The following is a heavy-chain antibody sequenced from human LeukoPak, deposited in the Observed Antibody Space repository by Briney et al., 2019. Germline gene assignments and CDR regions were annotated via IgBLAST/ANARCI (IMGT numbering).Heavy chain of an antibody. D-gene: IGHD6-6*01. Sequence: SETLSLTCTVSGGSISSSSYYWGWIRQPPGKGLEWIGSIYYSGSTYYNPSLKSRVTISVDTSKNQFSLKLSSVTAADTAVYYCARGKYSSSSWVDYWGQGTLVTVSS. CDR1: GGSISSSSYY. CDR3: ARGKYSSSSWVDY. V-gene: IGHV4-39*07. J-gene: IGHJ4*02. CDR2: IYYSGST.